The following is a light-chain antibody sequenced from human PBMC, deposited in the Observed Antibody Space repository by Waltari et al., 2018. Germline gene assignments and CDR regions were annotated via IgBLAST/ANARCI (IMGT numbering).Light chain of an antibody. Sequence: TQSPATLSVSPGERVTLSCRASQDISHYLAWYHLRPGKAPKLLIYAASTLQGGVPSRFSGSGSGTDFTLTISSLQPEDFATYYCEHFNNYPLTFGGGTKVEIK. V-gene: IGKV1-9*01. CDR2: AAS. J-gene: IGKJ4*01. CDR3: EHFNNYPLT. CDR1: QDISHY.